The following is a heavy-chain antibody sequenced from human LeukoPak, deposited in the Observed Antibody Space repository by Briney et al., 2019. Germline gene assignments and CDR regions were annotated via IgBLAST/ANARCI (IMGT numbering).Heavy chain of an antibody. Sequence: SETLSLTCTVSGGSIRSSSYYWGWIRQPPGKGLEWIGCIYYSGSTYYNPSLKSRVTISVDTSKNQFSLKLSSVTAADTAVYYCARADSSSWYGVPQTIDYWGQGTLVTVSS. D-gene: IGHD6-13*01. CDR2: IYYSGST. J-gene: IGHJ4*02. V-gene: IGHV4-39*07. CDR1: GGSIRSSSYY. CDR3: ARADSSSWYGVPQTIDY.